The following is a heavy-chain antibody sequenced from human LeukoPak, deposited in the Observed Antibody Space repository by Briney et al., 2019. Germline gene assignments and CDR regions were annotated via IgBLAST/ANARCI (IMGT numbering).Heavy chain of an antibody. CDR1: GFTFSSFW. CDR3: ARQDATTTPGGFFDY. Sequence: GGSLRLSCAASGFTFSSFWMSWVRQAPGKGLEWVANIKQDGSEKYYVDSVKGRFTISRDNAKNSLYLQMNSLRAEDTAVYYCARQDATTTPGGFFDYWGQGTLVTVSS. J-gene: IGHJ4*02. V-gene: IGHV3-7*01. CDR2: IKQDGSEK. D-gene: IGHD4-17*01.